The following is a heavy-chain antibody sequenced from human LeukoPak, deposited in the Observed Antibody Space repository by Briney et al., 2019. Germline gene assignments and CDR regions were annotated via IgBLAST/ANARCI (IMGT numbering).Heavy chain of an antibody. D-gene: IGHD4-23*01. J-gene: IGHJ4*02. Sequence: SETLSLTCTVSGGSNNSYYWSWIRQPAGKGLEWIGRIYSSGSTNYNPSLKSRVSMSVDTSKNQFSLKLTSVTAADTALYYCARGGKATVVTMWGQGILVTVSS. CDR3: ARGGKATVVTM. CDR1: GGSNNSYY. CDR2: IYSSGST. V-gene: IGHV4-4*07.